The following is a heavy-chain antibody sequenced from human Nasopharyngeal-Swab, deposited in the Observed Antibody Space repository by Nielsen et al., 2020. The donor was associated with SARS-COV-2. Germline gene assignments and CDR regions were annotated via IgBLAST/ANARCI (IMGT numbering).Heavy chain of an antibody. CDR2: IYHSGST. CDR3: ARATAVAGTDY. Sequence: WIRQPPGKGLEWIGYIYHSGSTYYNPSLKSRVTISVDRSKNQFSLKLSSVTAADTAVYYRARATAVAGTDYWGQGTLVTVSS. D-gene: IGHD6-19*01. J-gene: IGHJ4*02. V-gene: IGHV4-30-2*01.